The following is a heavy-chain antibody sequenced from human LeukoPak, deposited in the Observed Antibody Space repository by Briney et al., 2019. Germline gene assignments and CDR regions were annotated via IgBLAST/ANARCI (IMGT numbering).Heavy chain of an antibody. CDR3: ASLPLWFGELLLVDY. CDR2: IYYSGST. Sequence: SETLSLTCTVSGGPISSSSYYWGWIRQPPGKGLEWIGSIYYSGSTYYNPSLKSRVTISVDTSKNQFSLKLSSVTAADTAVYYCASLPLWFGELLLVDYWGQGTLVTVSS. V-gene: IGHV4-39*01. CDR1: GGPISSSSYY. D-gene: IGHD3-10*01. J-gene: IGHJ4*02.